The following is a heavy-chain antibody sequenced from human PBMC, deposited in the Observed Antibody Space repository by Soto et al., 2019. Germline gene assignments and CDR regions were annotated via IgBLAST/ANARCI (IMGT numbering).Heavy chain of an antibody. CDR1: GYTFTSYY. D-gene: IGHD6-13*01. CDR2: INPSGGST. Sequence: GASVKVSCKASGYTFTSYYMHWVRQAPGQGLEWMGIINPSGGSTSYAQKFQGRITMTRDTSTSTVYMELSSLRSEDTAVYYCASTPTPPGYSSSWPLDYWGKGTLVTVAS. CDR3: ASTPTPPGYSSSWPLDY. V-gene: IGHV1-46*01. J-gene: IGHJ4*02.